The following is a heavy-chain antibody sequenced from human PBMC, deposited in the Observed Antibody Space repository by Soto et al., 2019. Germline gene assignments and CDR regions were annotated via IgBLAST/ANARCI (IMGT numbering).Heavy chain of an antibody. Sequence: GGSLRLSCAASGFTFSSYGMHWVRQAPGKGLEWVAVISYDGSNKYYADSVKGRFTISRDNSKNTLYLQMNSLRAEDTAVYYFAKDLYDSSGLVDYWRQGTLVTVSS. J-gene: IGHJ4*02. CDR1: GFTFSSYG. V-gene: IGHV3-30*18. CDR2: ISYDGSNK. D-gene: IGHD3-22*01. CDR3: AKDLYDSSGLVDY.